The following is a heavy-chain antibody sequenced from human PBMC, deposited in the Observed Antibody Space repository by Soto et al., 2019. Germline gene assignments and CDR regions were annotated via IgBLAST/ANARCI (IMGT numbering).Heavy chain of an antibody. V-gene: IGHV4-30-2*01. CDR3: ARGSSGSINGGFDY. D-gene: IGHD3-22*01. CDR1: GGSISSGGYS. CDR2: IYHSGST. Sequence: PSETLSLTCAVSGGSISSGGYSWSWIRQPPGKGLEWIGYIYHSGSTYYNPSLKSRVTISVDRSKNQFSLKLSSVTAADTAVYYCARGSSGSINGGFDYWGQGTLVTVYS. J-gene: IGHJ4*02.